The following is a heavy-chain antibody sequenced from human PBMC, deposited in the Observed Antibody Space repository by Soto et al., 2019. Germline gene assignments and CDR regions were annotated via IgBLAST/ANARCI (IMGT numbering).Heavy chain of an antibody. Sequence: SETLSLTCAVYGGSFSGYYWSWIRQPPGKGLEWIGEINHSGSTNYNPSLKSRVTISVDTSKNQFSLKLSSVTAADTAVYYCARGFSPCGVPAAFDYWGQGTLVTVSS. CDR3: ARGFSPCGVPAAFDY. CDR1: GGSFSGYY. J-gene: IGHJ4*02. CDR2: INHSGST. D-gene: IGHD2-2*01. V-gene: IGHV4-34*01.